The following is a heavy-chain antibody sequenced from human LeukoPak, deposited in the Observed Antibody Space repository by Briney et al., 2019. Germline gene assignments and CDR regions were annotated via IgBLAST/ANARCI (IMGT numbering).Heavy chain of an antibody. Sequence: SVKVSCKASGGTFSSYAISWVRQAPGQGLEWMGGIIPIFGTSNYAQKFQGRVTITADESTSTAYMELSSLRSEDTAVYYCASTLLDIVVVVAAPAYFDYWGQGTLLTVSS. CDR2: IIPIFGTS. V-gene: IGHV1-69*13. CDR3: ASTLLDIVVVVAAPAYFDY. CDR1: GGTFSSYA. J-gene: IGHJ4*02. D-gene: IGHD2-15*01.